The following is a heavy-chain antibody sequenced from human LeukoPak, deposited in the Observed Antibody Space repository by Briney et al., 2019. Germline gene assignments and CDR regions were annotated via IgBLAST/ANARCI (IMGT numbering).Heavy chain of an antibody. D-gene: IGHD3-16*01. J-gene: IGHJ2*01. CDR2: IYYSGST. Sequence: SETLSLTCTVSGGSVSNYYWSCFRQPPGKGLEWIGYIYYSGSTNYNPSLRSRVTISVDTSNDHFSLKLSSVTAADTAVYYCARGGWSLDLWGRGTLVTVSS. V-gene: IGHV4-59*02. CDR3: ARGGWSLDL. CDR1: GGSVSNYY.